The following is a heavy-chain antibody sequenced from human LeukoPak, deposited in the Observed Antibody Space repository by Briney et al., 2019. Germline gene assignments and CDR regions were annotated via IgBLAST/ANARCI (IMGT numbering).Heavy chain of an antibody. V-gene: IGHV3-9*01. CDR2: ISWNSGSI. Sequence: GRSLRLSCAASGFTFDDYAMHWVRQAPGKGLEWVSGISWNSGSIGYADSVKGRFTISRDNAANSLYLQMNSLRAEDTALYYCASSLATNDAFDIWGQGTMVTVSS. D-gene: IGHD2-8*01. J-gene: IGHJ3*02. CDR3: ASSLATNDAFDI. CDR1: GFTFDDYA.